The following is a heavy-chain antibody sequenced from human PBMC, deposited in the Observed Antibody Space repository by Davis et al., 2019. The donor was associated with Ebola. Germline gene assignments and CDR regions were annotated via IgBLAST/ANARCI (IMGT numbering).Heavy chain of an antibody. CDR1: GGSISGDAYT. CDR3: ARGYYYGSGYPYFDY. J-gene: IGHJ4*02. CDR2: IYDNANT. V-gene: IGHV4-30-2*01. Sequence: MPSETLSLTCAVSGGSISGDAYTWSWIRQPPGKGLEWIGYIYDNANTYYNPSLQSRVAISVDRSKNQFSLKLSSVTAADTAVFYCARGYYYGSGYPYFDYWGQGTLVTVSS. D-gene: IGHD3-22*01.